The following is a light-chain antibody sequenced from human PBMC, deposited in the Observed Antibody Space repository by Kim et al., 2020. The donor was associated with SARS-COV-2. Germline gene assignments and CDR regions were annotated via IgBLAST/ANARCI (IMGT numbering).Light chain of an antibody. CDR1: KLGDKY. V-gene: IGLV3-1*01. Sequence: SYELTQSPSVSVSPGQTASITCSGDKLGDKYACWYQQKPGQSPVLVIYQDSKRPSGIPERFSGSNSGNTATLTISGTQAMDEADYYCQAWDSSTHVFGGG. CDR2: QDS. CDR3: QAWDSSTHV. J-gene: IGLJ3*02.